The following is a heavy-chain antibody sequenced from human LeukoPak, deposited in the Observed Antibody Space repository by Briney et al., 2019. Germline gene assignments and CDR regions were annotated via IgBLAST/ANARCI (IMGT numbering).Heavy chain of an antibody. CDR1: GYSISSGYY. J-gene: IGHJ4*02. CDR2: IYHSGST. V-gene: IGHV4-38-2*01. CDR3: ARGIPGFSGLFYFDY. Sequence: SETLSLTCAVSGYSISSGYYWGWIRQPPGKGLEWIGSIYHSGSTYYNPSLKGRVTISVDTSKNQFSLKLSSVTAADTAVYYCARGIPGFSGLFYFDYWGQGTLVTVSS.